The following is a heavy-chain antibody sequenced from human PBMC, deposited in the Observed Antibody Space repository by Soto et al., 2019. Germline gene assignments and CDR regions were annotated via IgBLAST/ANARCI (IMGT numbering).Heavy chain of an antibody. CDR1: GGSISSYY. Sequence: SETLSLTCTVSGGSISSYYWSWIRQPPGKGLEWIGYIYYSGSTNFSPSLKSRVTISIDTSKEQFSLKLSSVTAADTAVYYCARLYPFYDLLTGSQLYAFDIWGQGTMVTV. D-gene: IGHD3-9*01. CDR2: IYYSGST. V-gene: IGHV4-59*01. J-gene: IGHJ3*02. CDR3: ARLYPFYDLLTGSQLYAFDI.